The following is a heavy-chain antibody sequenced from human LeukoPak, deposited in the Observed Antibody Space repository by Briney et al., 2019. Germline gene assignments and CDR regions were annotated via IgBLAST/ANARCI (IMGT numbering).Heavy chain of an antibody. J-gene: IGHJ4*02. D-gene: IGHD3-22*01. Sequence: XWXRRAXXXXLEWXAKINQDGRRTYYLDSVKGRFTISRDNAKNSLYLQMNSLRDEDTAIYYCAREAPPHDTSDYDFWGQGTLVTVSS. CDR2: INQDGRRT. CDR3: AREAPPHDTSDYDF. V-gene: IGHV3-7*03.